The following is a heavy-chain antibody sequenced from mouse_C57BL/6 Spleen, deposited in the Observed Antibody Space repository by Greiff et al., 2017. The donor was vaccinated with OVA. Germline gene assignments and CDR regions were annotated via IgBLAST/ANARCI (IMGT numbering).Heavy chain of an antibody. V-gene: IGHV5-17*01. CDR3: ARDDYDVCAY. CDR1: GFTFSDYG. D-gene: IGHD2-4*01. CDR2: ISSGSSTI. Sequence: DVQLVESGGGLVKPGGSLKLSCAASGFTFSDYGMHWVRQAPEEGLEWVAYISSGSSTIYYADTVKGRFTISRDNAKNTLFLQMTSLRSEDTAMYYCARDDYDVCAYWGQGTLVTVSA. J-gene: IGHJ3*01.